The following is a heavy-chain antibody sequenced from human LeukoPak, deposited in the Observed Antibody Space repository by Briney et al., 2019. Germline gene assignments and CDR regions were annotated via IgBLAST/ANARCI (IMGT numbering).Heavy chain of an antibody. Sequence: KASETLSLTCAVSGGSISSRNWWSWVRQPPGKGLEWIGEIYHSGSTNYNPSLKTRVTISVDKSKNQFSLKLSSVTAADTAVYYCARDRYYYDSSGYSRLDYWGQGTLVTVSS. CDR3: ARDRYYYDSSGYSRLDY. V-gene: IGHV4-4*02. D-gene: IGHD3-22*01. J-gene: IGHJ4*02. CDR1: GGSISSRNW. CDR2: IYHSGST.